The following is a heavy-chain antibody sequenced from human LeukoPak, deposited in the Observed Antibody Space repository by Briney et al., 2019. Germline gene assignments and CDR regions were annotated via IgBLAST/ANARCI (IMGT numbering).Heavy chain of an antibody. V-gene: IGHV3-21*01. CDR2: ISSSSSYI. J-gene: IGHJ4*02. Sequence: GGSLRLSCAASGFTVSSDYMSWVRQAPGKGLEWVSSISSSSSYIYYADSVKGRFTISRDNAKNSLYLQMNSLRAEDTAVYYCARGGEDSSGWYEHFDYWGQGTLVTVSS. CDR1: GFTVSSDY. CDR3: ARGGEDSSGWYEHFDY. D-gene: IGHD6-19*01.